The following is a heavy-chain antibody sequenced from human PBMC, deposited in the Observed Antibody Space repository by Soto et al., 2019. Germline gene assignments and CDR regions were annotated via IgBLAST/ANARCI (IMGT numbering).Heavy chain of an antibody. Sequence: QITLNESGPTVVKPTETLTLTCRFSGFSLTTSGVGVGWVRQSSGKAPEWLALIYWDDDKRYSTSLKSRLTITKDTSKNQVVLTMANVDPADTATYYCAHRVLRTVFGLVTTTAIYFDFWGQGTPVVVSS. D-gene: IGHD3-3*01. CDR2: IYWDDDK. V-gene: IGHV2-5*02. CDR3: AHRVLRTVFGLVTTTAIYFDF. J-gene: IGHJ4*02. CDR1: GFSLTTSGVG.